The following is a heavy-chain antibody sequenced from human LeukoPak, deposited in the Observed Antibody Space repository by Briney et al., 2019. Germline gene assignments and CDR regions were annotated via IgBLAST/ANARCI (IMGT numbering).Heavy chain of an antibody. CDR3: ATTFPYCGDGTCKL. J-gene: IGHJ4*02. V-gene: IGHV3-7*01. CDR1: GLRFTSYW. CDR2: INQGGNTV. Sequence: GGSLRLSCAASGLRFTSYWMSWVRQAPGKGLEWVANINQGGNTVNYADSVKGRVSISRDNANNALFLQMHSLRFEDTAIYYCATTFPYCGDGTCKLGGQGAQVTVSS. D-gene: IGHD2-15*01.